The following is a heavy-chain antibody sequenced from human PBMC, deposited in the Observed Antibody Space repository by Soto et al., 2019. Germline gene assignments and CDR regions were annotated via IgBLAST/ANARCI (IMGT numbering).Heavy chain of an antibody. Sequence: QVQLQESGPGLVKPSETLSLTCTLSGGAINDHYWSFIRQPPGKGLEWIGYIYYNGNTNYNPSLESRVTISVDRSRNQFSLRLTSLSAADTAVYYCARVRTGYFDYWGRGALGTGSS. CDR2: IYYNGNT. J-gene: IGHJ4*02. CDR1: GGAINDHY. CDR3: ARVRTGYFDY. V-gene: IGHV4-59*11. D-gene: IGHD3-9*01.